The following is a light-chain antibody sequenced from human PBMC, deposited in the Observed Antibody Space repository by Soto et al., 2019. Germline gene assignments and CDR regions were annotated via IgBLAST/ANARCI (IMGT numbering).Light chain of an antibody. J-gene: IGLJ3*02. CDR3: TSYAGDTSLGV. Sequence: QSALTQPPSASGSPGQSVTIPCTGTSSDVGGYNYVSWYQQHPGKAPKLMIYEVSKRPSGVPDRFSGSKSGNTASLTVSGLQAEDEADYYCTSYAGDTSLGVLGGGTKVTVL. CDR2: EVS. V-gene: IGLV2-8*01. CDR1: SSDVGGYNY.